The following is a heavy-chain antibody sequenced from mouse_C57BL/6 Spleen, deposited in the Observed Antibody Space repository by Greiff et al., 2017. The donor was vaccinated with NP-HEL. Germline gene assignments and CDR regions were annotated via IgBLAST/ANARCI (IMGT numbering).Heavy chain of an antibody. D-gene: IGHD2-5*01. CDR1: GFSLTSYG. J-gene: IGHJ2*01. CDR2: IWSGGST. CDR3: ARNSNYERSFDY. V-gene: IGHV2-2*01. Sequence: VQVVESGPGLVQPSQSLSITCTVSGFSLTSYGVHWVRQSPGKGLEWLGVIWSGGSTDYNAAFISRLSISKDNSKSQVFFKMNSLQADDTAIYYCARNSNYERSFDYWGQGTTLTVSS.